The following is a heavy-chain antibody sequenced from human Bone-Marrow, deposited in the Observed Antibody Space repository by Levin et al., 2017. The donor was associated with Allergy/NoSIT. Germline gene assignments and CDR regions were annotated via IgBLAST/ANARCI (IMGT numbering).Heavy chain of an antibody. V-gene: IGHV1-8*01. CDR2: INPNSGNT. Sequence: ASVKVSCKTSGYTFTSYNVYWVRQAPGQGLEWMGYINPNSGNTGYAQKFQGRVTMTRNSSITTAYMELSGLRFEDTAIYYCAKGDCYSGSCYGPDWFDPWGQGTQVTVSS. CDR3: AKGDCYSGSCYGPDWFDP. J-gene: IGHJ5*02. D-gene: IGHD2-15*01. CDR1: GYTFTSYN.